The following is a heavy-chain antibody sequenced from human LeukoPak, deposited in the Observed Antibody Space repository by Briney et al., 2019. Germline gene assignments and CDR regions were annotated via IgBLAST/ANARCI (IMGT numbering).Heavy chain of an antibody. CDR3: ARSPSYRYGYNYYYIDV. J-gene: IGHJ6*03. CDR2: INWNGGST. D-gene: IGHD3-16*02. Sequence: PGGSLRLSCAASGFPFDDYDMNWVRQAPGKGLEWISGINWNGGSTRSADSVEGRFTISRDNAKNSLYLQMDSLRAEDTALYYCARSPSYRYGYNYYYIDVWGKGTTVTVSS. CDR1: GFPFDDYD. V-gene: IGHV3-20*04.